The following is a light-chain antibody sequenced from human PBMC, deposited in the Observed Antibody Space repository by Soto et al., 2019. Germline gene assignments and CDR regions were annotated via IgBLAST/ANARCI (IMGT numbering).Light chain of an antibody. Sequence: DIQMTQSPSTLSGSVGDRVTITCRASQTISSWLAWYQQKPGKAPKLLIYKASTLKIGVPSRFSGSGSGTEFTLTISSLQPDDFATYYCQHDNSYSEAFGQGTKVELK. CDR2: KAS. CDR3: QHDNSYSEA. V-gene: IGKV1-5*03. CDR1: QTISSW. J-gene: IGKJ1*01.